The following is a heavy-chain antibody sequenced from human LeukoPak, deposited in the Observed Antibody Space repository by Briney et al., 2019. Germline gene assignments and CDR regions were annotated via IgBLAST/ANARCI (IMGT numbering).Heavy chain of an antibody. CDR3: ARGGNYYDSSGYPLAFDY. D-gene: IGHD3-22*01. J-gene: IGHJ4*02. CDR2: IIPIFGTA. CDR1: GGTFSSYA. Sequence: SVKVSCKASGGTFSSYAISWVRRAPGQGLEWMGGIIPIFGTANYAQKFQGRVTITADESTSTAYMELSSLRSEDTAVYYCARGGNYYDSSGYPLAFDYWGQGTLVTVSS. V-gene: IGHV1-69*13.